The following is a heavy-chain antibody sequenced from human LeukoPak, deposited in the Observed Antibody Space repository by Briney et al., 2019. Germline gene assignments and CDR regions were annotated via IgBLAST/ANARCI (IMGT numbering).Heavy chain of an antibody. Sequence: ASVKVSCKASGGTFSSYAISWVRQAPGQGLEWMGGIIPIFGTANYAQKFQGRVTITADKSTSTAYMELSSLRSEDTAVYYCAREAYDILTGQNSRNWFDPWGQGALVTVSS. CDR1: GGTFSSYA. V-gene: IGHV1-69*06. D-gene: IGHD3-9*01. CDR2: IIPIFGTA. J-gene: IGHJ5*02. CDR3: AREAYDILTGQNSRNWFDP.